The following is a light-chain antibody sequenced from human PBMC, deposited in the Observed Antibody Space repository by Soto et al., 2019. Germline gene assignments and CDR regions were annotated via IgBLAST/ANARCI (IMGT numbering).Light chain of an antibody. CDR1: QSVDSSY. CDR2: GAS. CDR3: QQYKSSPIT. J-gene: IGKJ4*01. Sequence: EIVLTQSPGTLSLSPGERATLSCRASQSVDSSYLAWYQQKPGQAPRLLIYGASSRATGIPDRFSGSGSGTDFTLTISRLEPEDFAVYYCQQYKSSPITFGGGTKVEIK. V-gene: IGKV3-20*01.